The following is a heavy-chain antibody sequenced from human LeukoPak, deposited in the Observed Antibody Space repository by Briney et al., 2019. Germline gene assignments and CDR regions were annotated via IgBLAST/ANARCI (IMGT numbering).Heavy chain of an antibody. V-gene: IGHV1-69*13. CDR2: IIPIFGTA. D-gene: IGHD1-26*01. Sequence: SVKVSCKASGGTFSTCPISCVPQAPGQGLEWMGGIIPIFGTANYAQKFQGGVTITADESTTTAYMELSSLRSEDTAVYYCASDRRSRSYSGCLDYWGQGTLVTVSS. CDR1: GGTFSTCP. CDR3: ASDRRSRSYSGCLDY. J-gene: IGHJ4*02.